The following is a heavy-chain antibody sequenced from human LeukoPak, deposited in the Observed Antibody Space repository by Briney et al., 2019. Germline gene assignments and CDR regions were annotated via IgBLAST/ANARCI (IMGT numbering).Heavy chain of an antibody. Sequence: SETLSLTCSVSGGSIRNYYLSWIRQSPGKGVEWIGNVDKRGSTNYNPSFKSRVIVSSDTSRNEFSLRLNSVTAADTAIYYCARGGSSCYGCHDWFDPWGQGTRVTVSS. J-gene: IGHJ5*02. CDR1: GGSIRNYY. CDR3: ARGGSSCYGCHDWFDP. V-gene: IGHV4-59*08. D-gene: IGHD2-2*01. CDR2: VDKRGST.